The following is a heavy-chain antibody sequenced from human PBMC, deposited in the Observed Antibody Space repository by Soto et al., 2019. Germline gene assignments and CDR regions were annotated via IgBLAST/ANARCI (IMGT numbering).Heavy chain of an antibody. CDR2: ISGRGSNT. CDR1: GFTFSNYG. Sequence: GGSLRLSCAASGFTFSNYGMSWVRLAPGKGLEWVSGISGRGSNTYYADSVKGRFTITRDNSKETVFLQMNSLRAEDTARYYCAKDMDLFIEVVPAATGSFDFWGRGTLVTVSS. J-gene: IGHJ4*02. D-gene: IGHD2-2*01. V-gene: IGHV3-23*01. CDR3: AKDMDLFIEVVPAATGSFDF.